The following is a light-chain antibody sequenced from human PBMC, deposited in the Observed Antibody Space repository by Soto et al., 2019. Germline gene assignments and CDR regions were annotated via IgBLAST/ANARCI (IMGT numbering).Light chain of an antibody. J-gene: IGKJ4*01. Sequence: EIGMSQSPATLSVSQGERVTLSCRASQSAISNLAWYQQKPGQTPRLLIYDASTRATDIPARFSGSGSGTDFTLTISSLLSEDFAVYYCHQYYKWPLTFGGGTKVDIK. CDR3: HQYYKWPLT. CDR2: DAS. V-gene: IGKV3-15*01. CDR1: QSAISN.